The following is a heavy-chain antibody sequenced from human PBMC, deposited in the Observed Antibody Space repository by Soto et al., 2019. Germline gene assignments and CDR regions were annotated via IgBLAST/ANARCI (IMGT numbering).Heavy chain of an antibody. J-gene: IGHJ4*02. V-gene: IGHV1-69*02. D-gene: IGHD3-10*01. CDR3: ATNYGSGSTHFDY. CDR2: IIPMLGMS. CDR1: GDTFNFYT. Sequence: QVQLVQSGAEVKKPGSPVRVSCTASGDTFNFYTISWVRQVPGQGPDWMGRIIPMLGMSNYAQKFQGRVTIMADKSTSTVYMNLSGLTSEDTAVYYCATNYGSGSTHFDYWGQGTLVTVSS.